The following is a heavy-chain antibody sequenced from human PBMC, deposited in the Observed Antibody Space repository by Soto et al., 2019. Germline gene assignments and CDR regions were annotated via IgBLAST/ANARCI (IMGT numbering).Heavy chain of an antibody. Sequence: QVQLVQSGAEVKKPGASVKVSCKASGYTFTSYGISWVRQAPGQGLEWMGWISAYNGNTNYAQKLQGRVTMTTDTSTSTAYMELRSLRSDDTAVYYCARVDCSGGSSCSYVDYGMDVWGQGTTVTVSS. D-gene: IGHD2-15*01. J-gene: IGHJ6*02. CDR1: GYTFTSYG. V-gene: IGHV1-18*01. CDR3: ARVDCSGGSSCSYVDYGMDV. CDR2: ISAYNGNT.